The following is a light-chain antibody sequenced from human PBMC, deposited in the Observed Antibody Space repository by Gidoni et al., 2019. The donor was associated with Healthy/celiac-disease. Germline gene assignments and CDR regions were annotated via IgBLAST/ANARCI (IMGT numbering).Light chain of an antibody. J-gene: IGKJ4*01. CDR2: DAS. CDR1: QGVSSY. CDR3: QQRSNCLT. V-gene: IGKV3D-11*01. Sequence: DMVLTQSPATLSLSPGERATISCRASQGVSSYLAWYQQKPGQAPSLLIDDASNRATGIPARFSGSGPGTDFTLTISSLEPEDFAVYYCQQRSNCLTFGGGTKVEIK.